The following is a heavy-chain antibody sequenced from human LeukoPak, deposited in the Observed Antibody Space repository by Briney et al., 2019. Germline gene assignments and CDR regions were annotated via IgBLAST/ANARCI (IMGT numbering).Heavy chain of an antibody. Sequence: PGGSLRLSCAASGFAFSTYWMSWVRQAPGKGLEWVANINQDGSEKYFVDSVEGRFTISRGNANNSLFLQMNSLRAEDTAMYYCATGYRTFDYWGQGTPVTVSS. V-gene: IGHV3-7*03. CDR3: ATGYRTFDY. J-gene: IGHJ4*02. CDR1: GFAFSTYW. CDR2: INQDGSEK. D-gene: IGHD5-24*01.